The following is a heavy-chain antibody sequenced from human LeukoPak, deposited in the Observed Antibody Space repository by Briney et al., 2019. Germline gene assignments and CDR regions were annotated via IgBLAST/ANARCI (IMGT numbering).Heavy chain of an antibody. Sequence: SETLSLTCAVYGGSFSGYYWSWIRQPPGKGLEWIGEINHSGSTNYNPSLKSRVTISVDTSKNQFSLKLSSVTAADTAVYYCARARIVGATGWFDPWGQGTLVTVSS. CDR2: INHSGST. CDR1: GGSFSGYY. V-gene: IGHV4-34*01. D-gene: IGHD1-26*01. CDR3: ARARIVGATGWFDP. J-gene: IGHJ5*02.